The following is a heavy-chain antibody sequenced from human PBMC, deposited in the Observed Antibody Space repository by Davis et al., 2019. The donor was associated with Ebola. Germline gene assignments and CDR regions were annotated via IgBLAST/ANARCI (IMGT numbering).Heavy chain of an antibody. CDR3: AKDLFWWSASDV. V-gene: IGHV3-23*01. CDR2: LGSSGRDP. D-gene: IGHD2-8*02. CDR1: RFTFSSCA. J-gene: IGHJ6*02. Sequence: GESLKISCVASRFTFSSCAMNWVRQAPGKGLEWVSGLGSSGRDPHYADSVRGRFTISRDDSKNTVYLQINSLRAEDTAVYYCAKDLFWWSASDVWGQGTTVTVSS.